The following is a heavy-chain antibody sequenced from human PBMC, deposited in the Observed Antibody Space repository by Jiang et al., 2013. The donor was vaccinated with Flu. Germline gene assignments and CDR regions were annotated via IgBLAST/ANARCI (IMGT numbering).Heavy chain of an antibody. D-gene: IGHD6-13*01. CDR3: ASLSSSWEFSA. Sequence: GPGLVKPSETLSLTCTVSGGSISSYYWSWIRQPPGKGLEWIGYIYYSGSTNYNPSLKSRVTISVDTSKNQFSLKLSSVTAADTAVYYCASLSSSWEFSAWGQGTLVTVSS. CDR1: GGSISSYY. V-gene: IGHV4-59*01. CDR2: IYYSGST. J-gene: IGHJ4*02.